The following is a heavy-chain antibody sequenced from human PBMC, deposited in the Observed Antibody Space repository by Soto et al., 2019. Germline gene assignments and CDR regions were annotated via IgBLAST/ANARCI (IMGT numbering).Heavy chain of an antibody. CDR3: ASVPSVVPAASPDAVGWVDP. CDR1: GGTFSSYA. Sequence: SAKVSCKASGGTFSSYAISWVRQAPGQGLEWMGGIIPIFGTANYAQKFQGRVTITADESTSTAYMELSSLRSEDTAVYYCASVPSVVPAASPDAVGWVDPWGHGT. V-gene: IGHV1-69*13. D-gene: IGHD2-2*01. CDR2: IIPIFGTA. J-gene: IGHJ5*02.